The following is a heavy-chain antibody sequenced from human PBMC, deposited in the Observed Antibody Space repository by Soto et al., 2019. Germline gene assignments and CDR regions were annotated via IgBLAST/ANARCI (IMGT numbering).Heavy chain of an antibody. CDR1: GGSFSSSNYY. D-gene: IGHD4-17*01. CDR3: ARRGGGDSLFDS. V-gene: IGHV4-39*01. J-gene: IGHJ4*02. CDR2: IFYGGVSGVA. Sequence: PSETLSLTCTVSGGSFSSSNYYWGWIRQPPGKGLEWIGNIFYGGVSGVAYYSPSLKSRVTISVDTSKNQFSLNMRSLTAADTAVYFCARRGGGDSLFDSWGQGKLVTVSS.